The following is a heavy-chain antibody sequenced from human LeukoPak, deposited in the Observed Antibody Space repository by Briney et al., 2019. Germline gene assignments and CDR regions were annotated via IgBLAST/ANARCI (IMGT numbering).Heavy chain of an antibody. V-gene: IGHV4-4*07. Sequence: SETLSLTCTISGGSIRSNYWDWIRQPAGKGLEWIGRIYFGDLTNYNPSLKSRVTISIDMSRNQVSLNLTSVTAADTALYYCARGFGSGTSPFDFWGQGALVTVS. CDR2: IYFGDLT. J-gene: IGHJ4*02. CDR1: GGSIRSNY. CDR3: ARGFGSGTSPFDF. D-gene: IGHD3-10*01.